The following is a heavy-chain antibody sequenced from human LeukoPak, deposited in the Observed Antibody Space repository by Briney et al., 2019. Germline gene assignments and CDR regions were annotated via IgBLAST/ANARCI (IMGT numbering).Heavy chain of an antibody. CDR3: ARGWSSGNAFDI. CDR2: LYIGGFE. J-gene: IGHJ3*02. Sequence: GGSLRLSCAASGFTVNSYFMSWVRQAPGKGLECVSLLYIGGFEYHADSVKGRFTISRDNSKNTLYLQMNSLRAEDTAVYYCARGWSSGNAFDIWGQGTMVTVSS. D-gene: IGHD3-10*01. V-gene: IGHV3-53*01. CDR1: GFTVNSYF.